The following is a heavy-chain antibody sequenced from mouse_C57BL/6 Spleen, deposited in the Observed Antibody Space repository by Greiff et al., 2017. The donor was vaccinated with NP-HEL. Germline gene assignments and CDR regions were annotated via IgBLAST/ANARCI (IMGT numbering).Heavy chain of an antibody. D-gene: IGHD2-4*01. V-gene: IGHV1-52*01. J-gene: IGHJ2*01. CDR3: ARAPYDYGPFDD. CDR2: IDPSDSET. Sequence: QVQLQQPGAELVRPGSSVKLSCKASGYTFTSYWMHWVKQRPIQGLEWIGNIDPSDSETHYNQKFKDKATLTVDKSSSTAYMQLSSLTSEDSAVYYCARAPYDYGPFDDWGQGTTLTVSS. CDR1: GYTFTSYW.